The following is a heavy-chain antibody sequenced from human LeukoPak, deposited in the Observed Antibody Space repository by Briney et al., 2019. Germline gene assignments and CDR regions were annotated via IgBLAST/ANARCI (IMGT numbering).Heavy chain of an antibody. CDR1: GWSFTSYW. V-gene: IGHV5-51*01. CDR2: IYPGHSDT. CDR3: AAGVYSSGWYDYYYMDV. J-gene: IGHJ6*03. D-gene: IGHD6-19*01. Sequence: GGPLKISFKGAGWSFTSYWIGWVRAMPGKGMEGMGMIYPGHSDTRYRPSFQGQVSISGDKSISTAYLQWSSLKASDTAMYYSAAGVYSSGWYDYYYMDVWGKGTTVTVSS.